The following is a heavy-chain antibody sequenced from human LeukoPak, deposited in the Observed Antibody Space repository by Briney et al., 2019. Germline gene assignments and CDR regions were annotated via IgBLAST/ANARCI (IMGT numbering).Heavy chain of an antibody. V-gene: IGHV1-2*02. D-gene: IGHD2-2*01. Sequence: GASVKVSCKASGYTFTGYYMHWVRQAPGQGLEWMGWINPNSGGTNYAQKFQGRVTMTRDTSISTAYMELSRLRSDDTAVYYCARDISGVVAIGYYFDYWGQGTLVTVSS. CDR1: GYTFTGYY. J-gene: IGHJ4*02. CDR2: INPNSGGT. CDR3: ARDISGVVAIGYYFDY.